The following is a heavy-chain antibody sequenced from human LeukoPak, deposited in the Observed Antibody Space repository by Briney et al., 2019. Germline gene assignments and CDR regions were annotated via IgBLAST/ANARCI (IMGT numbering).Heavy chain of an antibody. CDR2: ISTYNGDT. CDR3: ARAGRLPAFGYFDY. J-gene: IGHJ4*02. Sequence: ASVKISCKASGYTLTSYGISWVRQAPGQGLEWMGWISTYNGDTNYAQKLQGRVTMTRDTSTSTVYMELSSLRSEDTAVYYCARAGRLPAFGYFDYWGQGTLVTVSS. CDR1: GYTLTSYG. V-gene: IGHV1-18*01. D-gene: IGHD2-2*01.